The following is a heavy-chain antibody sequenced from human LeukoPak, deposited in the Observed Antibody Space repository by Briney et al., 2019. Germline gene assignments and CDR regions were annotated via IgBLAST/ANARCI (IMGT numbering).Heavy chain of an antibody. J-gene: IGHJ6*03. CDR2: IYYSGSI. CDR3: ARGIMWGYHYYIDV. Sequence: PSETLSLTCTVSGGSISSYYWSWIRQPPGNGLEWIGYIYYSGSINYNPSLKSRVTVSVDTSKNQFSLKLSSVTAADTAVYYCARGIMWGYHYYIDVWGKGTTVTVSS. CDR1: GGSISSYY. V-gene: IGHV4-59*01. D-gene: IGHD2-21*01.